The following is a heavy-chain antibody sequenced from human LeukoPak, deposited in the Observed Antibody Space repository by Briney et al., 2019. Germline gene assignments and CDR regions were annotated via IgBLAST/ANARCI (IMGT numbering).Heavy chain of an antibody. D-gene: IGHD6-13*01. CDR3: SKDHSSSWYRIDY. CDR1: GFTFSSYG. Sequence: GGSLRLSCAASGFTFSSYGMHWVRQAPGKGLEWVAVISYDGSNKYYADSVQSRFTISRDNSKNTLYLQMNSLRAEDTAVYYCSKDHSSSWYRIDYWGQGTLVTVSS. V-gene: IGHV3-30*18. CDR2: ISYDGSNK. J-gene: IGHJ4*02.